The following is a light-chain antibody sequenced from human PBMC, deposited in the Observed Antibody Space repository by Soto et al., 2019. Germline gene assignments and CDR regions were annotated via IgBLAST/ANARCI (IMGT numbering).Light chain of an antibody. J-gene: IGKJ2*01. V-gene: IGKV3-20*01. CDR3: QQYDTSPPMYT. CDR2: ATS. Sequence: EIVMTQSPATLSVSPGERTTLSCRASQSVDSTYLAWYQQKPDQSPRLLIYATSTRAAGIPDRFSGSGSGTDFTLTISRLEPDDVAVYYCQQYDTSPPMYTFGQGTKVDNK. CDR1: QSVDSTY.